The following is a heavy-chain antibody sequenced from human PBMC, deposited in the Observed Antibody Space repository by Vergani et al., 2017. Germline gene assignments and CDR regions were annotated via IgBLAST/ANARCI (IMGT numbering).Heavy chain of an antibody. J-gene: IGHJ6*02. Sequence: QVPLVQSGAEVKKPGASVKVSCKASGYTFTRYGISWVRQAPGQGLEWMGWISAYNGNTNYAQKLQGRVTMTTDTSTSTAYMELRSLRSDDTAVYYCARVGSSWYNGDHYYGMDVWGQGTTVTVSS. CDR3: ARVGSSWYNGDHYYGMDV. D-gene: IGHD6-13*01. CDR1: GYTFTRYG. V-gene: IGHV1-18*01. CDR2: ISAYNGNT.